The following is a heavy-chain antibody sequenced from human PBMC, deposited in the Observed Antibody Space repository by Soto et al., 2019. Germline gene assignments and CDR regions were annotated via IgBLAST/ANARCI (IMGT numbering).Heavy chain of an antibody. CDR1: GGTFSSYT. V-gene: IGHV1-69*02. D-gene: IGHD6-13*01. CDR3: ATYSSSWYFDY. Sequence: ASVKVSCKASGGTFSSYTISWVRQAPGQGLEWMGRIIPILGIANYAQKFQGRVTITADKSTSTAYMELSSLRSEDTAVYYCATYSSSWYFDYWGQGTLVTVSS. J-gene: IGHJ4*02. CDR2: IIPILGIA.